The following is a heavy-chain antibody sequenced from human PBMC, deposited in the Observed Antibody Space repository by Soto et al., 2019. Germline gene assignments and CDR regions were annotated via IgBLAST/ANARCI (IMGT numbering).Heavy chain of an antibody. CDR3: ARGGGGGLFEH. D-gene: IGHD2-21*01. V-gene: IGHV3-11*06. CDR1: GFPFSDYY. J-gene: IGHJ4*02. CDR2: ISPKSTYR. Sequence: GGSLRLSCATSGFPFSDYYMSWIRQAPGKGLEWLSHISPKSTYRNYADSVKGRFTISRDNTKSSLFLQMNSLGVEDTAVYYCARGGGGGLFEHWGQGVLVTV.